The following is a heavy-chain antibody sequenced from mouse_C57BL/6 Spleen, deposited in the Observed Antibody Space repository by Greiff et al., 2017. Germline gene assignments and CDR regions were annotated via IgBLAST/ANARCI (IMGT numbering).Heavy chain of an antibody. D-gene: IGHD1-1*01. CDR3: ASPITTVEGGY. V-gene: IGHV1-82*01. CDR1: GYAFSSSW. Sequence: QVQLQQSGPELVKPGASVKISCKASGYAFSSSWMNWVKQRPGKGLEWIGRIYPGDGDTNYNGKFKGKATLTADKSSSTAYMQLSSLTSEDSAVYYCASPITTVEGGYWGQGTTLTVSS. CDR2: IYPGDGDT. J-gene: IGHJ2*01.